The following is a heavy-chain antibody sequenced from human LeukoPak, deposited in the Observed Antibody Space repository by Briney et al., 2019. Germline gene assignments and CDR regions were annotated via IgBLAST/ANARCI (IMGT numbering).Heavy chain of an antibody. V-gene: IGHV4-59*01. CDR2: IYYSGST. CDR1: GGSISSYY. CDR3: ARGSLSGYFDY. Sequence: PSDTLSLTCTVSGGSISSYYWSWIRQPPGKGLEWIGYIYYSGSTNYNPSLKSRVTISVGTSKNQFSLKLSSVTAADTAVYYCARGSLSGYFDYWGQGTLVTVSS. J-gene: IGHJ4*02. D-gene: IGHD3-3*01.